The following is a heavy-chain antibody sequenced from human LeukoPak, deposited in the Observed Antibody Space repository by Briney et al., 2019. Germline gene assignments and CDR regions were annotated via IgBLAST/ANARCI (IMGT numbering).Heavy chain of an antibody. Sequence: ASVKVSCKAVGYTFTSVYIHWVRQAPGQGLEWMGLINPSGGSTTFAERFQGRVAMTTDRSTDTVYMELRSLKSEDTAFYYCARILRRHGTTFDYWGQGTLVTVSS. J-gene: IGHJ4*02. V-gene: IGHV1-46*01. CDR3: ARILRRHGTTFDY. D-gene: IGHD2/OR15-2a*01. CDR1: GYTFTSVY. CDR2: INPSGGST.